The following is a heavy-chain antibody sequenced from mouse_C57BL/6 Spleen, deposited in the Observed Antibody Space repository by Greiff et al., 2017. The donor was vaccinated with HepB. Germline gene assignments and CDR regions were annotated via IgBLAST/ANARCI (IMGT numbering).Heavy chain of an antibody. CDR1: GFTFSDYY. Sequence: EVKLVESEGGLVQPGRSMKLSCTASGFTFSDYYMAWVRQVPEKGLEWVANINYDGSSTYYLDSLKSRFIISRDNAKNILYLQMSSLKSEDTATYYCARDPGYDYDGGWYFDVWGTGTTVTVSS. V-gene: IGHV5-16*01. J-gene: IGHJ1*03. CDR2: INYDGSST. D-gene: IGHD2-4*01. CDR3: ARDPGYDYDGGWYFDV.